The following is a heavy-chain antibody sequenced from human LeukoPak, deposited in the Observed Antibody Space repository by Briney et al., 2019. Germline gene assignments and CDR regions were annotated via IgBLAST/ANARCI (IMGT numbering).Heavy chain of an antibody. CDR1: GFTFSSYC. J-gene: IGHJ4*02. CDR2: ISYGGSNK. D-gene: IGHD5-18*01. V-gene: IGHV3-30*18. CDR3: TKEKPRYSYGTGSFDY. Sequence: GGSLRLSCAASGFTFSSYCMHWVRQAPGKGLEWVADISYGGSNKYYADSVKGRFTISRDNSKNTLYLQMNSLRAEDTAVYYCTKEKPRYSYGTGSFDYWGQGTLVTVSS.